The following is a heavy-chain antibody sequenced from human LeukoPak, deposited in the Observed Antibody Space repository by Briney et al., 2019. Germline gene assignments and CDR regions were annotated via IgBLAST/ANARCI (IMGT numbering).Heavy chain of an antibody. J-gene: IGHJ4*02. Sequence: SGGSLRLSCAASGFTLDDYGMRWVRQAPGKGLEWVSGINWNGGSTGYADSVKGRFTISRDNAKNSLYLQMHSLTAEDTAIYYCAKDLATTETQGYFDYWGQGALVTVSS. CDR3: AKDLATTETQGYFDY. D-gene: IGHD1-1*01. V-gene: IGHV3-20*04. CDR1: GFTLDDYG. CDR2: INWNGGST.